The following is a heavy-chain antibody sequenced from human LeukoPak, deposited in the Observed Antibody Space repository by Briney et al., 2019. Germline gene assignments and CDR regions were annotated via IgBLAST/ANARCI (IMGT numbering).Heavy chain of an antibody. CDR1: GFTFSSYA. Sequence: PGGSLRLFCAASGFTFSSYAMSWVRQAPGKGLEWVSAISGSGGSTYYADSVKGRFTISRDNSKNTLYLQMNSLRAEDTAVYYCAKDQEDYYDSSGYQDYWGQGTLVTVSS. J-gene: IGHJ4*02. D-gene: IGHD3-22*01. CDR3: AKDQEDYYDSSGYQDY. V-gene: IGHV3-23*01. CDR2: ISGSGGST.